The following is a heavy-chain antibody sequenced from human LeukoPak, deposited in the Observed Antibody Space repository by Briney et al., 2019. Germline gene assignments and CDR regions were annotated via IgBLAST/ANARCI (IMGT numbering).Heavy chain of an antibody. CDR1: GFTFSGST. D-gene: IGHD2-15*01. CDR2: IDKKDNLYAT. Sequence: GGSLRLSCAASGFTFSGSTVHWVRQSSGKGLEWIGHIDKKDNLYATAYAESVKGRFTISRDDSKDTAFLHMDSLKTEDTALYYCTRDRGTYNWFDPWGQGTLVTVSS. CDR3: TRDRGTYNWFDP. V-gene: IGHV3-73*01. J-gene: IGHJ5*02.